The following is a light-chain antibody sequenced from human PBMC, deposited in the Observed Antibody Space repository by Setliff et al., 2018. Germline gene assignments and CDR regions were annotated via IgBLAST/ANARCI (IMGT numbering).Light chain of an antibody. CDR3: SSYISSSTFV. CDR1: SSDVGGYNY. J-gene: IGLJ1*01. Sequence: QSVLTQPASVSGSPGQSNTISCTGTSSDVGGYNYVSWYQQHPGKAPKLMIYDVSKRPSGVSNRFSGSKSGNTASLTISGLQAEDEADYYCSSYISSSTFVFGTGTKVTVL. CDR2: DVS. V-gene: IGLV2-14*01.